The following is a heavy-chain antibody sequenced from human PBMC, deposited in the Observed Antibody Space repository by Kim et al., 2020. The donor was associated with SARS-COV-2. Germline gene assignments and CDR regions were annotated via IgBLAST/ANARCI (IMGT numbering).Heavy chain of an antibody. D-gene: IGHD1-7*01. V-gene: IGHV1-2*02. CDR2: INPNSGGT. CDR1: GYTFTGYY. Sequence: ASVKVSCKASGYTFTGYYMHWVRQAPGQGLEWMGWINPNSGGTNYAQKFQGRVTMTRDTSISTAYMELSRLRSDDTAVYYCARDQIEINYPYNWFDPWGQGTLVTVSS. J-gene: IGHJ5*02. CDR3: ARDQIEINYPYNWFDP.